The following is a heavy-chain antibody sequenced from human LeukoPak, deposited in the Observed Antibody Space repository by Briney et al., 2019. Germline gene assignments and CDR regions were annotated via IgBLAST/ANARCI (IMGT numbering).Heavy chain of an antibody. V-gene: IGHV3-74*01. CDR1: GFTFSGNW. CDR3: ARDRLQFDI. D-gene: IGHD5-24*01. CDR2: IKSDGSIT. Sequence: PGGSLRLSCAASGFTFSGNWMHWVRQSPGKGLEWVSRIKSDGSITTYVDSVKGRFTISRDNAKNSLYLQMNSLRAEDTALYHCARDRLQFDIWGQGTMVTVSS. J-gene: IGHJ3*02.